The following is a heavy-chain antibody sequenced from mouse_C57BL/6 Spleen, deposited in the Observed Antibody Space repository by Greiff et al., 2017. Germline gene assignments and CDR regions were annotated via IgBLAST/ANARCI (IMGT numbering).Heavy chain of an antibody. D-gene: IGHD2-5*01. CDR3: AREDSNYDGVDY. J-gene: IGHJ2*01. Sequence: EVKLVESGGGLVKPGGSLKLSCAASGFTFSSYAMSWVRQTPEKRLEWVATISDGGSYTYYPDNVKGRFTISRDNAKNNLYLQMSHLKSEDTAMYYCAREDSNYDGVDYWGQGTTLTVSS. CDR1: GFTFSSYA. V-gene: IGHV5-4*01. CDR2: ISDGGSYT.